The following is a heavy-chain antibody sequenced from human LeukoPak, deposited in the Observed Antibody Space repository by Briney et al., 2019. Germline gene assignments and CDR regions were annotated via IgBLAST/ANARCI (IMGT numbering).Heavy chain of an antibody. CDR1: GYSFTSYW. Sequence: GESLKVSCKGSGYSFTSYWSGWVNHMPENGLGCMRMIYPVDSATRYRPSFQGEVSISADKSISTAYLQWSSLKASDTAMYYCARHSIRGYSGNLHFDYWGQGTLVTVSS. CDR3: ARHSIRGYSGNLHFDY. J-gene: IGHJ4*02. V-gene: IGHV5-51*07. CDR2: IYPVDSAT. D-gene: IGHD1-26*01.